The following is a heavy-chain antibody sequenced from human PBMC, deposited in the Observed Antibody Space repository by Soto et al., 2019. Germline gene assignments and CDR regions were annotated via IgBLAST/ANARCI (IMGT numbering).Heavy chain of an antibody. CDR3: ARGTYYYDISHWALDS. Sequence: PGGSLRLSCAVSGFTFSDHYMDWVRQAPGKGLEWVGRSRSKPNSYTTEYAASVKGRFTISRDDSKNSLYLQMNSLKTEDTAVYYCARGTYYYDISHWALDSWGQGTLVTVSS. CDR1: GFTFSDHY. V-gene: IGHV3-72*01. CDR2: SRSKPNSYTT. J-gene: IGHJ4*02. D-gene: IGHD3-22*01.